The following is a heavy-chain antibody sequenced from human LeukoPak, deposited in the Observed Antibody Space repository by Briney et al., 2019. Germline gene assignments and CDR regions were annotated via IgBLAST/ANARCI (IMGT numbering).Heavy chain of an antibody. CDR1: GYTFTSYG. J-gene: IGHJ4*02. V-gene: IGHV1-2*02. Sequence: ASVKVSCKASGYTFTSYGISWVRQAPGQGLEWMGWINPNSGGTDYAQKFQGRVTMTRDTSISTAYMELSRLRSDDTAVYYCARSGYSSLGGYWGQGTLVTVSS. CDR3: ARSGYSSLGGY. D-gene: IGHD6-13*01. CDR2: INPNSGGT.